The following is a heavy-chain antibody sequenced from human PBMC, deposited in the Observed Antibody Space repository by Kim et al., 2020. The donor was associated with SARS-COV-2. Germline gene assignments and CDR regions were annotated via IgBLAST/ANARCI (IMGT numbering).Heavy chain of an antibody. CDR1: GFTFSSYS. D-gene: IGHD2-2*01. V-gene: IGHV3-23*01. CDR3: AKVVCHSTRCYADY. J-gene: IGHJ4*02. CDR2: ISGSGDNT. Sequence: GGSLRLSCAASGFTFSSYSMRWVRQAPGQGLEWVSSISGSGDNTYYTDPAKGRFTISIDNSKNTVYVKLNSLRAEDKAVYYCAKVVCHSTRCYADYWGQGNLVTVSS.